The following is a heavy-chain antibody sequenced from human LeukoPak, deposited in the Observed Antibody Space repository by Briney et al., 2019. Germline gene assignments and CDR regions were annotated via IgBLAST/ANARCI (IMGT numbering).Heavy chain of an antibody. Sequence: GGSLRLSCAASGFTFSTYSMNWVRQAPGKGLEWVSYISSSSSIINYAESVRGRFSISRDNSNSMVYLQMTSLRLEDTAVYYCARPSPQGDGYNPSDHWGQGSLVIVSS. CDR3: ARPSPQGDGYNPSDH. V-gene: IGHV3-48*01. CDR2: ISSSSSII. D-gene: IGHD5-24*01. J-gene: IGHJ4*02. CDR1: GFTFSTYS.